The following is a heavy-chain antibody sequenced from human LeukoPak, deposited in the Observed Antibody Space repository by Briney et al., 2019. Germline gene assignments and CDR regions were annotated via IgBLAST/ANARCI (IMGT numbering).Heavy chain of an antibody. CDR1: GFTFSSYA. Sequence: GGSLRLSCAASGFTFSSYAMHWVRQAPGKGLEWVAVISYDGSNKYYADSVKGRFTISRDNSKNTLYLQMNSLRAEDTAVYYCAKQAPLEWYDNWFDPWGQGTLVTVSS. V-gene: IGHV3-30-3*02. J-gene: IGHJ5*02. CDR3: AKQAPLEWYDNWFDP. CDR2: ISYDGSNK. D-gene: IGHD3-3*01.